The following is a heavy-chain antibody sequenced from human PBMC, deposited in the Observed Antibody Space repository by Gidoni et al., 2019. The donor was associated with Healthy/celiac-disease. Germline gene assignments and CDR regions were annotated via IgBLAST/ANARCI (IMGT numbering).Heavy chain of an antibody. CDR1: GGSVSSGSYY. CDR2: IYYSGST. J-gene: IGHJ4*02. V-gene: IGHV4-61*01. D-gene: IGHD2-15*01. CDR3: ASLDATGYCSGGSCYSFDY. Sequence: QVQLQESGPGLVKPSETLSLTCTVSGGSVSSGSYYWSWIRQPPGKGLEWIGYIYYSGSTNYNPSLKSRVTISVDTSKNQFSLKLSSVTAADTAVYYCASLDATGYCSGGSCYSFDYWGQGTLVTVSS.